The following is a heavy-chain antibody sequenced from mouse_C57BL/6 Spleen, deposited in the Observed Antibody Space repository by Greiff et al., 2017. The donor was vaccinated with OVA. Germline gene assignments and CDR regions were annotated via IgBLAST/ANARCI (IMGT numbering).Heavy chain of an antibody. J-gene: IGHJ4*01. D-gene: IGHD4-1*01. V-gene: IGHV14-4*01. CDR3: TTRCELGRSAMDY. Sequence: EVKLMESGAELVRPGASVKLSCTASGFNIKDDYMHWVKQRPEQGLEWIGWIDPENGDTEYASKFQGKATITADTSSNTAYLQLSSLTSEDTAVYYCTTRCELGRSAMDYWGQGTSVTVSS. CDR1: GFNIKDDY. CDR2: IDPENGDT.